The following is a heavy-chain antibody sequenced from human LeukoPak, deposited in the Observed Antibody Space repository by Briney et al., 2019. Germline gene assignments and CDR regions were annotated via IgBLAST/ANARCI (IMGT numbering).Heavy chain of an antibody. J-gene: IGHJ3*02. CDR3: ATDSNCGVGSCDDFDN. CDR1: GYTLTELS. Sequence: ASVKVSCKVSGYTLTELSIHWVRQAPGKGLEWMGGLDPEDGETIYAQKFQGRLTMTDDTSTDTAYMELSSLKSEDTAVYYCATDSNCGVGSCDDFDNWGQGPMVTVSS. CDR2: LDPEDGET. V-gene: IGHV1-24*01. D-gene: IGHD2-15*01.